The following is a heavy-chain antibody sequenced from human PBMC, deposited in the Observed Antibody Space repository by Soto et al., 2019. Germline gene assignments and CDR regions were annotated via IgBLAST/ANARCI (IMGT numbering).Heavy chain of an antibody. V-gene: IGHV4-59*01. J-gene: IGHJ5*02. D-gene: IGHD7-27*01. CDR3: VRDVLGP. CDR2: IYYSGST. Sequence: LSLTCTVSGGSISSYYWSWIRQPPGKGLEWIGYIYYSGSTNYNPSLKSRVTISVDTSKNQFSLKLTSVTAADTAIYYCVRDVLGPWGQGTQVTVSS. CDR1: GGSISSYY.